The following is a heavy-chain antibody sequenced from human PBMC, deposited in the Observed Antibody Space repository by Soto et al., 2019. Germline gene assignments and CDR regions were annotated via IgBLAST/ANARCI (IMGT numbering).Heavy chain of an antibody. CDR3: TTDRYDYGGTRGYYYGMDV. CDR1: GFTFSNAW. J-gene: IGHJ6*02. D-gene: IGHD4-17*01. CDR2: IKSKTDGGTT. V-gene: IGHV3-15*01. Sequence: EMQLVESGGGLVKPGGSLRLSCAASGFTFSNAWMSWVRQAPGKGLEWVGRIKSKTDGGTTDYAAPVKGRFTISRDDSKNTLYLQMNSLKTEDTAVYYCTTDRYDYGGTRGYYYGMDVWGQGTTVTVSS.